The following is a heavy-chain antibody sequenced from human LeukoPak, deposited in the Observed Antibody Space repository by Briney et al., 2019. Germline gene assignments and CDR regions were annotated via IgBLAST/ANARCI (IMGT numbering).Heavy chain of an antibody. Sequence: PGGSLRLSCAASGFTFSSYWMSWVRQAPGEGLQWVANINQDGSEKNYADSVKGRFTISRDNAKSSLYLQMNSLRAEDTAVYFCARDDLVTSSGSGWLDPWGQGTLVTVSS. CDR3: ARDDLVTSSGSGWLDP. CDR1: GFTFSSYW. D-gene: IGHD3-10*01. CDR2: INQDGSEK. V-gene: IGHV3-7*03. J-gene: IGHJ5*02.